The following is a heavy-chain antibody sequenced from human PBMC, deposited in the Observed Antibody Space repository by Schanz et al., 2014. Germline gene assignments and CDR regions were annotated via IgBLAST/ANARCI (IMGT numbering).Heavy chain of an antibody. CDR2: ISYDGSKK. CDR3: ALRSGEYYDEVRY. Sequence: LSCAASGFTFSSYCMHWVRQAPGKGLECVTRISYDGSKKDYADSVKGRFTLSRDKSKNTLYMQMNRVRDEDTDVYDWALRSGEYYDEVRYGGKGSRVTVSA. D-gene: IGHD3-22*01. V-gene: IGHV3-30*03. CDR1: GFTFSSYC. J-gene: IGHJ4*02.